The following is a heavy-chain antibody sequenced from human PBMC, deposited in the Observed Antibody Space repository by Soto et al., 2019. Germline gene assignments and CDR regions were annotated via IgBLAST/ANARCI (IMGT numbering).Heavy chain of an antibody. V-gene: IGHV3-13*05. CDR1: GIPSSTYD. J-gene: IGHJ6*02. CDR3: TRASSGQLPLRAHYHYAMNV. Sequence: PGGPLRCSCADSGIPSSTYDMNWVSQATGKGLEWVSAFGAADHPYYSGSVKGRFSISRENAKSAVSLQMNSMRVGDTAVPYSTRASSGQLPLRAHYHYAMNVWGPWTTVTVSS. D-gene: IGHD2-2*01. CDR2: FGAADHP.